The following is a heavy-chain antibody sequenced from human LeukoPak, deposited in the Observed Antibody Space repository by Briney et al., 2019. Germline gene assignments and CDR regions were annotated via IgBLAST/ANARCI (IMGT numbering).Heavy chain of an antibody. J-gene: IGHJ5*02. V-gene: IGHV4-61*02. D-gene: IGHD2-2*01. CDR2: IYTSGST. CDR3: ASELVVVPAAATNWFDP. CDR1: GGSISSGSYY. Sequence: SETLSLTCTVSGGSISSGSYYWSWIRQPAGKGLEWIGRIYTSGSTNYNPSLKSRVTISVDTSKNQFSLKLSSVTAADTAVYYCASELVVVPAAATNWFDPWGQGTLVTVSS.